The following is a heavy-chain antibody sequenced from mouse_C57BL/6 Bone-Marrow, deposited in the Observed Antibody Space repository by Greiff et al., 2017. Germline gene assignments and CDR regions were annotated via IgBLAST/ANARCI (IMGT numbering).Heavy chain of an antibody. CDR3: ARRCEDYAMDY. CDR1: GYTFTSYW. Sequence: QVQLQQPGAELVKPGASVKLSCTASGYTFTSYWMHWVKQRPGQGLEWIGMIHPNSGSTNYNEKFKSKATLTVDKSSSTAYMQLSSLTSEDSAVYYCARRCEDYAMDYWGQGTSVTVSS. V-gene: IGHV1-64*01. D-gene: IGHD3-3*01. J-gene: IGHJ4*01. CDR2: IHPNSGST.